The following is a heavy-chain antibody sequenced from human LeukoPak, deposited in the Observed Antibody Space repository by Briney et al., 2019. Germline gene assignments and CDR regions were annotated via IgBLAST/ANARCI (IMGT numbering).Heavy chain of an antibody. D-gene: IGHD5-24*01. CDR1: GGSISSYY. CDR3: ARELGRRDGYNDALDY. Sequence: SETLSLTCTVSGGSISSYYWSWIRQPPGKGLEWIGYIYYSGSTNYNPSLKSRVTISVDTSKNQFSLKLSSVTAADTAVYYCARELGRRDGYNDALDYWGQGTLATVSS. CDR2: IYYSGST. V-gene: IGHV4-59*01. J-gene: IGHJ4*02.